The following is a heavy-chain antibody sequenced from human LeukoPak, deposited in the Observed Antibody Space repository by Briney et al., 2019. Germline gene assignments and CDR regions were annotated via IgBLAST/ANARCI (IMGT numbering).Heavy chain of an antibody. CDR1: GFTFSSYA. CDR3: AKVFCSSTSCYTGDDAFDI. Sequence: GGSLRLSCAASGFTFSSYAMSWVRQAPGKGLEWVSGISWNSGSIGYADSVKGRFAISRDNAKNSLYLQMNSLRAEDTALYYCAKVFCSSTSCYTGDDAFDIWGQGTMVTVSS. J-gene: IGHJ3*02. CDR2: ISWNSGSI. V-gene: IGHV3-9*01. D-gene: IGHD2-2*02.